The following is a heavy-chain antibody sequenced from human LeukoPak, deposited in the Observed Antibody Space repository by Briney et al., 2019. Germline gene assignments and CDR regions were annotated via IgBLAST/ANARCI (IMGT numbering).Heavy chain of an antibody. CDR1: RFTFSSYA. CDR2: ISYDGSNK. V-gene: IGHV3-30-3*01. CDR3: ARTFPGGGGFDY. Sequence: PGRSLRLSCAASRFTFSSYAMRWVRQAPGKGLEWVAVISYDGSNKYYADSVKGRFTISRDNSKNTLYLQMNSLRAEDTAVYYCARTFPGGGGFDYWGQGTLVTVSS. D-gene: IGHD3-16*01. J-gene: IGHJ4*02.